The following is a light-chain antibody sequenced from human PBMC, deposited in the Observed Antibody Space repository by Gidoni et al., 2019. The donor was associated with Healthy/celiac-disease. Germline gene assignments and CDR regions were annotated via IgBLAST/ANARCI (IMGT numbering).Light chain of an antibody. CDR1: QSVNSN. V-gene: IGKV3-15*01. Sequence: IVMTQSPATLSVSPGERATLSCRASQSVNSNLAWYQQKPGQAPSLLIYGASTRATGIPASFSGSGSGTEFTLTISSLQSEDFAVYYCQQYNNWPWQTFGQGTKVEIK. CDR2: GAS. J-gene: IGKJ1*01. CDR3: QQYNNWPWQT.